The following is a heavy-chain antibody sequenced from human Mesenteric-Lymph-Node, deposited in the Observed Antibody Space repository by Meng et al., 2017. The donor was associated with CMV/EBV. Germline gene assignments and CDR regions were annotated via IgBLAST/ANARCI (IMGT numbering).Heavy chain of an antibody. D-gene: IGHD3-10*01. Sequence: SETLSLTCAVSGGSISSSNWWTWVRQPPGKGLEWIGEIHHSGSSTNYNPSLKSRVTISVDKSKNQFSLKLSSVTAADTAVYYCTRGSTGLGSYDYWGQGTTVTVSS. J-gene: IGHJ4*03. CDR3: TRGSTGLGSYDY. CDR1: GGSISSSNW. CDR2: IHHSGSST. V-gene: IGHV4-4*02.